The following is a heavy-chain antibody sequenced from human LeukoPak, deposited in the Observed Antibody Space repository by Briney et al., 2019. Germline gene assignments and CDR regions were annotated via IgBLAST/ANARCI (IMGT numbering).Heavy chain of an antibody. D-gene: IGHD3-10*01. Sequence: ASVKVSCKVSGYTLTGFSMHWVRQAPGKGLEWMGHFDPEDGEPIYAQRFQGRLTMTADTSTDTGYMELSRLTSEDTAVYYCATSPVDSGSYTIWGRGTMVSVSS. V-gene: IGHV1-24*01. CDR2: FDPEDGEP. CDR1: GYTLTGFS. J-gene: IGHJ3*02. CDR3: ATSPVDSGSYTI.